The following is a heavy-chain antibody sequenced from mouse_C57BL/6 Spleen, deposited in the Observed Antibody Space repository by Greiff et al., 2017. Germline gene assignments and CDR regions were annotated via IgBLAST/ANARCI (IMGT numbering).Heavy chain of an antibody. CDR3: TRSRGGPYFDY. CDR2: IDPETGGT. J-gene: IGHJ2*01. CDR1: GYTFTDYE. Sequence: VQLQQSGAELVRPGASVTLSCKASGYTFTDYEMHWVKQTPVHGLEWIGAIDPETGGTAYNQKFKGKAILTADKSSSTAYMELRSLTSEDSAVYYCTRSRGGPYFDYWGQGTTLTVSS. V-gene: IGHV1-15*01.